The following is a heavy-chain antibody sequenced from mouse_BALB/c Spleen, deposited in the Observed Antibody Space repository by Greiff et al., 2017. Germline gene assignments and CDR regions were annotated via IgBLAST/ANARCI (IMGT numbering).Heavy chain of an antibody. V-gene: IGHV7-3*02. J-gene: IGHJ2*01. CDR1: GFTFTDYY. CDR2: IRNKANGYTT. D-gene: IGHD4-1*01. Sequence: EVKLVESGGGLVQPGGSLRLSCATSGFTFTDYYMSWVRQPPGKALEWLGFIRNKANGYTTEYSASVKGQFTISRDNSQSILYLQMNTLRAEDSATYYCASAGYYFDYWGQGTTLTVSS. CDR3: ASAGYYFDY.